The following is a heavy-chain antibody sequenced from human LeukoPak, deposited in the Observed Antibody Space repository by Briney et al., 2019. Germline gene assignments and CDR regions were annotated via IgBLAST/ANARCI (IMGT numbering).Heavy chain of an antibody. D-gene: IGHD2-2*01. Sequence: GASVKVSCKASAYIFTSSYIHWVRQAPGQGLEWMGMINPSGGSTGYAQKFQGRVTMTRDMSTSTVYMELSSLRSEDTAVYYCARDGSSTTWDYWGQGTLVTVSS. CDR1: AYIFTSSY. CDR2: INPSGGST. J-gene: IGHJ4*02. V-gene: IGHV1-46*01. CDR3: ARDGSSTTWDY.